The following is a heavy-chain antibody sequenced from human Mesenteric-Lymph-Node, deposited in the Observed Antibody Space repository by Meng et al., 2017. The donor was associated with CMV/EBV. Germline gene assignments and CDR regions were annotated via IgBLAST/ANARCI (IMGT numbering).Heavy chain of an antibody. CDR2: IHHSASS. J-gene: IGHJ4*02. Sequence: GGTISSGRHYWTWIRQPPGKGLEWIGYIHHSASSNYNTSLKSRLTISVDTSKNQFSLELRSVTAADTAVYYCARGPHYYGSGSYDYWGQGTLVTVSS. V-gene: IGHV4-61*06. CDR1: GGTISSGRHY. CDR3: ARGPHYYGSGSYDY. D-gene: IGHD3-10*01.